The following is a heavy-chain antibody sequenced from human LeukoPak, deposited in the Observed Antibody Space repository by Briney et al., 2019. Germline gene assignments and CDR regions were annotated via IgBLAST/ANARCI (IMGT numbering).Heavy chain of an antibody. CDR1: GYTFTGYY. CDR2: INPNSGGT. V-gene: IGHV1-2*02. Sequence: ASVKVSCKASGYTFTGYYMHWVRQAPGQGLEWMGWINPNSGGTNYAQKFQGRVTMTRDTSISTAYMELSRLRSDDTAVYYCARDGEYSYYYYMDVWGKGTTVTVSS. D-gene: IGHD2/OR15-2a*01. CDR3: ARDGEYSYYYYMDV. J-gene: IGHJ6*03.